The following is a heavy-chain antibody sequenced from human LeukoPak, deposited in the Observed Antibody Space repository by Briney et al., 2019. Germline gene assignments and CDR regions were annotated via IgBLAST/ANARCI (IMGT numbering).Heavy chain of an antibody. V-gene: IGHV4-30-4*01. J-gene: IGHJ2*01. CDR3: ARGLVVVITTGNWYFDL. Sequence: TSQTLSLSCTVSGGSISSGDYYWSWIRQPPGKGLEWIGYIYYSGSTYYNPSLKSRVTISVDTSKNQFSLKLSSVTAADTAVYYCARGLVVVITTGNWYFDLWGRGTLVTVSS. CDR1: GGSISSGDYY. CDR2: IYYSGST. D-gene: IGHD3-22*01.